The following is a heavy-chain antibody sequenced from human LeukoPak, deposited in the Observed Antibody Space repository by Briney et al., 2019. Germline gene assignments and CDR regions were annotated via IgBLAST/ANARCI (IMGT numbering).Heavy chain of an antibody. CDR3: ARESHGTGDQ. D-gene: IGHD3-10*01. V-gene: IGHV3-30*03. CDR2: ISYDGSNK. CDR1: GFTFSNYG. Sequence: TGGSLRLSCAASGFTFSNYGMHWVRQAPGKGLEWVAVISYDGSNKYYADSVKGRFTISRDNSKNTLYLQVNSLRAEDTAVYYCARESHGTGDQWGQGTLVTVSS. J-gene: IGHJ4*02.